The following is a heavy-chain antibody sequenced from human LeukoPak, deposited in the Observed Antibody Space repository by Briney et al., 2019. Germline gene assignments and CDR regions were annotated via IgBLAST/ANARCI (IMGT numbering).Heavy chain of an antibody. D-gene: IGHD6-6*01. V-gene: IGHV1-46*01. CDR2: INPSGGST. J-gene: IGHJ6*02. CDR3: ARVQSRSSSSRGPYYYGMDV. Sequence: RASVKVSCKASGYTFTSYYIHWVRQAPGQGLEWMGIINPSGGSTSYAQKFQGRVTMTRDTPTSTVYMELSSLRSEDTAVYYCARVQSRSSSSRGPYYYGMDVWGQGTTVTVSS. CDR1: GYTFTSYY.